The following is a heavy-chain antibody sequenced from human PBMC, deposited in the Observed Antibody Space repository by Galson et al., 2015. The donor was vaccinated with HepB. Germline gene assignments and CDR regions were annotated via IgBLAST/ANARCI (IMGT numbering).Heavy chain of an antibody. J-gene: IGHJ3*02. CDR2: ITHSGST. CDR3: ARAKGTPKEADCYAFDI. D-gene: IGHD2-21*02. CDR1: GGSFSGYY. Sequence: SETLSLTCAVYGGSFSGYYWSWIRQPPGKGLEWIGEITHSGSTNYNPSLKSRVTISVDTSKNQFSLKLSSVTAADTAVYYCARAKGTPKEADCYAFDIWGQGTMATASS. V-gene: IGHV4-34*01.